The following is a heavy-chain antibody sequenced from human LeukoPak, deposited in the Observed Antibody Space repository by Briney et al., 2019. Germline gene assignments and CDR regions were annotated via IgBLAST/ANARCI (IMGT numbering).Heavy chain of an antibody. J-gene: IGHJ4*02. V-gene: IGHV3-23*01. D-gene: IGHD2-15*01. CDR2: ISGSGGST. Sequence: GGSLRLSCAASGFTFSSYAMSWVRQAPGKGLEWVSAISGSGGSTYYADPVKGRFTISRDNSKNTLYLQMNSLRAEDTAVYYCAKDSVVVVAATLFDYWGQGTLVTVSS. CDR3: AKDSVVVVAATLFDY. CDR1: GFTFSSYA.